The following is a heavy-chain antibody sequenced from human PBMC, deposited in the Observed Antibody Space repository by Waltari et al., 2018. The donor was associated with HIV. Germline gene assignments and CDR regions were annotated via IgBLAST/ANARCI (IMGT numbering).Heavy chain of an antibody. Sequence: DVQLVDCGGELVHIGGSLRPSCAGTGFAYYRYEMNWVRQAPGKGLEWIAYISSNGGAIHYADSVRGRFTISRDNAKSSLYLQMNSLRGEDTAIYYCARDDLIVRRPFGIWGQGTMVTV. CDR2: ISSNGGAI. D-gene: IGHD3-16*02. CDR1: GFAYYRYE. CDR3: ARDDLIVRRPFGI. J-gene: IGHJ3*02. V-gene: IGHV3-48*03.